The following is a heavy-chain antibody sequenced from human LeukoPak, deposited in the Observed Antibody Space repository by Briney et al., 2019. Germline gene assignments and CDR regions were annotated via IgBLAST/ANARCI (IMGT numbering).Heavy chain of an antibody. D-gene: IGHD3-22*01. CDR1: GFIFSTYT. CDR3: AGDGRGYQIDF. J-gene: IGHJ4*02. V-gene: IGHV3-30*04. CDR2: ISHDGTYK. Sequence: GGSLRLSCAASGFIFSTYTIHWVRQAPGKGLEWVSSISHDGTYKHYADSVKGRFTISRDNSKKTLYLQMNSLMPEDGAVYYCAGDGRGYQIDFWGQGTLVTVSS.